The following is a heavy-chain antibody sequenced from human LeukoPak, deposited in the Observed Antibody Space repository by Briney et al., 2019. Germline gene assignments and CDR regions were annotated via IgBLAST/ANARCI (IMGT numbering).Heavy chain of an antibody. CDR1: GYTFTSYG. J-gene: IGHJ5*02. CDR2: ISAYNGNT. D-gene: IGHD2-2*01. V-gene: IGHV1-18*01. CDR3: ARDTNPIVVVPAANNWFDP. Sequence: WASVKVSCKASGYTFTSYGISWVRQAPGQGLEWMGWISAYNGNTNYARKLQGRVTMTTDTSTSTAYMELRSLRSDDTAVYYCARDTNPIVVVPAANNWFDPWGQGTLVTVSS.